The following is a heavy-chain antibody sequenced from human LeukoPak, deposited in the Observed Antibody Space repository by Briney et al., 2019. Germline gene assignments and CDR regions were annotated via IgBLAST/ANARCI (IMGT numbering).Heavy chain of an antibody. V-gene: IGHV3-30*04. Sequence: GGSLRLSCAASGFTFSSYAMHWVRQAPGKGLEWVAVISYDGSNKYYADSVRGRFTISRDNSKNTLYLQMNSLRAEDTAVHYCARDLWIAAAGTLDYWGQGTLVTVSS. CDR3: ARDLWIAAAGTLDY. D-gene: IGHD6-13*01. CDR1: GFTFSSYA. J-gene: IGHJ4*02. CDR2: ISYDGSNK.